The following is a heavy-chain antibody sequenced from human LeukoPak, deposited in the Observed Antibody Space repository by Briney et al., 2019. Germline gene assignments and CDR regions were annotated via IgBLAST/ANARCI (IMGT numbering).Heavy chain of an antibody. CDR3: ATENERYFDY. Sequence: IPSETLSLTCTVSGGSISSYYWSWIRQPPGKGLEWIGYIYYSGSTNYNPSLKSRVTISVDTSKNQFSLKLSSVTAADTAVYYCATENERYFDYWGQGTLVTVSS. CDR1: GGSISSYY. CDR2: IYYSGST. V-gene: IGHV4-59*08. J-gene: IGHJ4*02. D-gene: IGHD1-1*01.